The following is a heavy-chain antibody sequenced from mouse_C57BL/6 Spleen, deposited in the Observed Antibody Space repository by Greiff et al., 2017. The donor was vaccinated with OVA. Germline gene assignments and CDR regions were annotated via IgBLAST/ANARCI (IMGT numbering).Heavy chain of an antibody. CDR3: ARNYYGSSYDWYFDV. CDR2: SRNKANDYTT. Sequence: EVKVVESGGGLVQSGRSLRLSCATSGFTFSDFYMEWVRQAPGKGLEWIAASRNKANDYTTEYSASVKGRFIVPRDTSQSILYLQMNALRAEDTAIYYCARNYYGSSYDWYFDVWGTGTTVTVSS. J-gene: IGHJ1*03. CDR1: GFTFSDFY. V-gene: IGHV7-1*01. D-gene: IGHD1-1*01.